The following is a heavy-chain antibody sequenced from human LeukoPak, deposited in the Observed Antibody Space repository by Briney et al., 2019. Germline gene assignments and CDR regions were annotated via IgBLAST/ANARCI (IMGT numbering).Heavy chain of an antibody. J-gene: IGHJ4*02. Sequence: GGSLRLSCAASGFTFSNAWMSWVRQAPGKGLEWVGRIKSKTDGGTTDYAAPVKGRFTISRDDSKNTLYLQMNSLKTEDTAVYYCTTDILITMIVVVNPYYFDYWGQGTLVTVSS. D-gene: IGHD3-22*01. CDR3: TTDILITMIVVVNPYYFDY. CDR1: GFTFSNAW. CDR2: IKSKTDGGTT. V-gene: IGHV3-15*01.